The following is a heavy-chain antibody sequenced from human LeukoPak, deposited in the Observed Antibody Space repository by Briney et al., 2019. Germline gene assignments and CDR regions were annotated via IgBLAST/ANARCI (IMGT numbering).Heavy chain of an antibody. CDR3: AKVYSIDAYNYPFDY. V-gene: IGHV3-23*01. J-gene: IGHJ4*02. Sequence: GGSLRPSCAASGFTFSSYAMSWVRQAPGKGLEWVSSITGSGGSTYYADSVKGRFTISRDNSKNTLFLQMNSLRAEDTAVYYCAKVYSIDAYNYPFDYWGQGTLVTVSS. CDR2: ITGSGGST. CDR1: GFTFSSYA. D-gene: IGHD5-24*01.